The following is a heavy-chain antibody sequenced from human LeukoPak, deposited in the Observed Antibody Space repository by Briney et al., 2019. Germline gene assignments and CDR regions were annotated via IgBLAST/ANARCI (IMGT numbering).Heavy chain of an antibody. V-gene: IGHV1-8*01. Sequence: ASVKVSCKASGYTFTSYDINWVRQATGQGLEWMGWMNPNSGNTGYAQKFQGRVTMTRNTSISTAYMELSSLRSEDTAVYYCARGAGDSSGWYNWFDPWGQGTLVTVSS. J-gene: IGHJ5*02. D-gene: IGHD6-19*01. CDR2: MNPNSGNT. CDR3: ARGAGDSSGWYNWFDP. CDR1: GYTFTSYD.